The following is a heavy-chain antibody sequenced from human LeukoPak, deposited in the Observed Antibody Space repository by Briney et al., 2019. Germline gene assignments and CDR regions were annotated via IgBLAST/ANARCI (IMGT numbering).Heavy chain of an antibody. J-gene: IGHJ6*03. CDR2: IYTSGST. CDR1: GGSISSGSYY. D-gene: IGHD4-17*01. Sequence: KPSETLSLTCTVSGGSISSGSYYWSWIRQPAGKGLEWIGRIYTSGSTNYNPSLKSRVTISVDTSKNQFSLKLSSVTAADTAVYYCARDSIYGEDYYYYMDVWGKGTTVTVSS. CDR3: ARDSIYGEDYYYYMDV. V-gene: IGHV4-61*02.